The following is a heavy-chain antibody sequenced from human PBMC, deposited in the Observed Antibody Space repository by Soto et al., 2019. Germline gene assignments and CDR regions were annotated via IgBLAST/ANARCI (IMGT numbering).Heavy chain of an antibody. CDR1: GGSISSGGYS. J-gene: IGHJ4*02. CDR2: VYHSGST. V-gene: IGHV4-30-2*01. CDR3: ARGQGYCSGGSCYYDY. Sequence: QLQLQESGSGLVKPSQTLSLTCAVSGGSISSGGYSWSWIRQPPGKGLEWIGYVYHSGSTYYNPSLESRVTISVDRSKNQFSLKLSSVTAADTAVYYCARGQGYCSGGSCYYDYWGQGTLVTVSS. D-gene: IGHD2-15*01.